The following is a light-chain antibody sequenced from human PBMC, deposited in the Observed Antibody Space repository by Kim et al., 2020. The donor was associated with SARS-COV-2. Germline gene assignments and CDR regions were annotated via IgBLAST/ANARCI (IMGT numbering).Light chain of an antibody. Sequence: LSASVGYRVTITCRASQSINSWLAWYQQKPGRAPKLLIHTASSLQSGVPSRFSGSESGTEFTLTISSLQPDDFATYYCQQYHTYSTFGQGTKLEI. CDR2: TAS. CDR1: QSINSW. J-gene: IGKJ2*01. V-gene: IGKV1-5*03. CDR3: QQYHTYST.